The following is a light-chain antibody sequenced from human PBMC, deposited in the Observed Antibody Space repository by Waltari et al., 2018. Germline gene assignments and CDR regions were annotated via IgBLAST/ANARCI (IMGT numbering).Light chain of an antibody. V-gene: IGLV3-1*01. CDR2: KDV. CDR3: QAWDVAIVV. CDR1: KLDKTF. Sequence: YELSQPPSVSVSPGQTATLTCPGAKLDKTFFDWYQQRPGQPPLLVIYKDVDRPSGIPERFSGTNSGNTATLTISGTQVMDEADYYCQAWDVAIVVFGGGTKLTVL. J-gene: IGLJ2*01.